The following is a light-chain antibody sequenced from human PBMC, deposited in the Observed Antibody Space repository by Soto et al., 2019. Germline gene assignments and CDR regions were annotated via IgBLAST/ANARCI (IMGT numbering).Light chain of an antibody. CDR1: QSIGNNY. Sequence: EIVLTQSPGTLSLSPRERATLSCRASQSIGNNYLAWYQHKPGQAPRLLIYGASNRAPGIPDRFSGSGSGTDVTLTIRRLEPEDFAIYYCQQYAASPRTFGQGTQVEVK. CDR2: GAS. J-gene: IGKJ1*01. V-gene: IGKV3-20*01. CDR3: QQYAASPRT.